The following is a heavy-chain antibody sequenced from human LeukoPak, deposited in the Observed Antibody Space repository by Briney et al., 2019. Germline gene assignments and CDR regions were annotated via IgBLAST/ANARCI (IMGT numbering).Heavy chain of an antibody. Sequence: GGSLRLSCAASGFTFSTYGMSWVRQAPGKGLEWVSASGSGGSTYYADSVKGRFTISRDNSQNTLYLQMNSLRAEDTAVYYCAGRGSGSYFDYWGQGTLVTVSS. CDR3: AGRGSGSYFDY. CDR2: SGSGGST. CDR1: GFTFSTYG. J-gene: IGHJ4*02. V-gene: IGHV3-23*01. D-gene: IGHD3-10*01.